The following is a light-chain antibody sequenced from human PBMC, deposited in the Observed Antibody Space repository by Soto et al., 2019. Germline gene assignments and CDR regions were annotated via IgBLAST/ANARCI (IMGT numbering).Light chain of an antibody. V-gene: IGKV1D-12*01. CDR2: TTS. CDR1: QDINNW. J-gene: IGKJ4*01. Sequence: DIQVTQSPSSVSASVGDRVTITCRASQDINNWLAWYQQKPGKAPKLLIYTTSNLQSGVPSRFSGSGSGTDFTLTINSLQPEDFATYYCQQANSFPLTFGGGTKEEIK. CDR3: QQANSFPLT.